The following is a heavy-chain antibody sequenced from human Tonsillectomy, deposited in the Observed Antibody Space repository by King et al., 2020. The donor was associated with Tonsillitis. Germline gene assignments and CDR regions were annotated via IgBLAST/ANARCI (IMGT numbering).Heavy chain of an antibody. CDR1: GYTFTGYY. CDR2: INPNSGDT. J-gene: IGHJ4*02. D-gene: IGHD3-3*01. Sequence: HVQLVQSGAEVKKPGASVKVSCKASGYTFTGYYMHWVRQAPGQGLEWMGWINPNSGDTNYAQKFQGRVTMTRDTSISTAYMELSRLRSDDTAVYYCASDYDLWSGAGGFDYWGQGTLVTVSS. CDR3: ASDYDLWSGAGGFDY. V-gene: IGHV1-2*02.